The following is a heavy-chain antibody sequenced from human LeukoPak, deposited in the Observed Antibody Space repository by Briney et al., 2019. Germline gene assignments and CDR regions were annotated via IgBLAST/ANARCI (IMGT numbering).Heavy chain of an antibody. Sequence: PSETLSLTCAVSGYSISSGYYWGWIRQPPGKGLEWIGSIYHSGSTYYNPSLKSRVTISVDTSKNQFSLKLSSVTAEDTAVYYCAKARLGPYCGGDCYSDYWGQGTLVTVSS. J-gene: IGHJ4*02. CDR3: AKARLGPYCGGDCYSDY. CDR2: IYHSGST. V-gene: IGHV4-38-2*01. CDR1: GYSISSGYY. D-gene: IGHD2-21*02.